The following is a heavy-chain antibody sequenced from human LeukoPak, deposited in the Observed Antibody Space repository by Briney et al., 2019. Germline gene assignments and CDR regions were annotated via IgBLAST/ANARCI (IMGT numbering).Heavy chain of an antibody. Sequence: ASVKVSCKASGYTFTGYYMHWVRQAPGQGLEWMGIINPSGGSTSYAQKFQGRVTMTRDTSTSTVYMELSSLRSEDTAVYYCARGRYCSSTSCSTRFDYWGQGTLVTVSS. CDR3: ARGRYCSSTSCSTRFDY. CDR1: GYTFTGYY. V-gene: IGHV1-46*03. D-gene: IGHD2-2*01. J-gene: IGHJ4*02. CDR2: INPSGGST.